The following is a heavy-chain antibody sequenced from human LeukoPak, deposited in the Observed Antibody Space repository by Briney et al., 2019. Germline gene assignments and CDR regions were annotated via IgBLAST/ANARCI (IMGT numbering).Heavy chain of an antibody. J-gene: IGHJ4*02. Sequence: SETLSLTCTVTGGSISSSSHYWGWIRQPPGKGLEWIGSMHYSGTSYYNPSLKSRVTISVDTSKNQFSLKLSSVTAADTAVYYCASISYCSGGSCYFWGQGTLVTVSS. CDR1: GGSISSSSHY. D-gene: IGHD2-15*01. CDR3: ASISYCSGGSCYF. V-gene: IGHV4-39*07. CDR2: MHYSGTS.